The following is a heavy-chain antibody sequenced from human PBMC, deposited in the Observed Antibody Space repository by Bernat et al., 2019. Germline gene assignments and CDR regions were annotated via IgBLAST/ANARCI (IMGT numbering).Heavy chain of an antibody. D-gene: IGHD3-3*01. CDR1: GFTFSDYY. Sequence: QVQLVESGGGLVKPGGSLRLSCAASGFTFSDYYMSWIRQAPGKALEWVSYISSSGSTLYYADSVKGRFTISRDNAKNSLYLQMNSLGAEDTALYYCAGLRFLEGGYFDLWGRGTLVTVSS. J-gene: IGHJ2*01. V-gene: IGHV3-11*01. CDR3: AGLRFLEGGYFDL. CDR2: ISSSGSTL.